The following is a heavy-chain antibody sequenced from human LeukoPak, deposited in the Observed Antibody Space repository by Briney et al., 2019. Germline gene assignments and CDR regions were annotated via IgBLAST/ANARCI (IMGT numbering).Heavy chain of an antibody. CDR2: NTNKANSYTT. CDR1: GFTFSDHY. V-gene: IGHV3-72*01. Sequence: PGGSLRLSCAASGFTFSDHYMDWVRQAPGEGLEWGGSNTNKANSYTTKCAASVKGRFTISRDDSKNSLYLQMNSLKTEDTAFYYCARGGQGLEPTTYIYWGQGNPGHRLL. CDR3: ARGGQGLEPTTYIY. J-gene: IGHJ4*02. D-gene: IGHD1-1*01.